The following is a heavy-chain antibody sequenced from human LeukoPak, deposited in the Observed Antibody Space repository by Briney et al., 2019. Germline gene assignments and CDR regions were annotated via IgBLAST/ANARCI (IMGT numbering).Heavy chain of an antibody. D-gene: IGHD3-16*01. V-gene: IGHV4-34*01. J-gene: IGHJ4*02. CDR1: GGSLSGDY. CDR3: ARRVGRGRYYFDC. Sequence: SETLSLTCAVYGGSLSGDYWSWIRQPPGRGLEWIGVINDSGSTNYNPSLKSRVTVSVDTSKNQFSLKMNSVTAADTAVFYCARRVGRGRYYFDCWGQGALVTVST. CDR2: INDSGST.